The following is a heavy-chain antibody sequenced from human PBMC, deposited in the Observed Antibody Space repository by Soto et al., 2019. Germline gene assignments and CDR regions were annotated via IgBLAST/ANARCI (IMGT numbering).Heavy chain of an antibody. Sequence: QVQLVESGGGVVQPGRSLRLSCAASGFTFRSYGMHWVRQAPGKGLEWVAVIWYDGSNKYYADSVKGRFTISRDNSKNTLYLQMNSLRAEDTAVYYCARDQLPIQPPAGYYGMDVWGQGTTVTVSS. CDR1: GFTFRSYG. V-gene: IGHV3-33*01. CDR2: IWYDGSNK. CDR3: ARDQLPIQPPAGYYGMDV. J-gene: IGHJ6*02. D-gene: IGHD6-6*01.